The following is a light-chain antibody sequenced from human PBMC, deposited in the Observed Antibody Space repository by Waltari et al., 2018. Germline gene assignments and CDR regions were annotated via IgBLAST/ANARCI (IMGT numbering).Light chain of an antibody. Sequence: QSALTQPASVSGSPGQSITISCTGTSSDIGGYNHVSWYQQHPAKAPKLMIYEGSNRASGISNRFSGPKSGNTASLTTSRLQAEDAADYYCSSYTSSSTLEVFGAGTKVTVL. CDR1: SSDIGGYNH. CDR3: SSYTSSSTLEV. V-gene: IGLV2-14*01. J-gene: IGLJ1*01. CDR2: EGS.